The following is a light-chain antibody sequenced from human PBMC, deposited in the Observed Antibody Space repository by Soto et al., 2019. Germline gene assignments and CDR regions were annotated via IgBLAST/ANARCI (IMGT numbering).Light chain of an antibody. V-gene: IGKV1-39*01. J-gene: IGKJ5*01. Sequence: DIQMTQSPSSLSASVGDRVTITCRASQSISSYLHWYQQKSGKAPKLLIYSASSLQSGVPSRFSGIGSGTDFPLTISSLQPEDFGTYYCQQSHSTPATFGQGTRLEIK. CDR3: QQSHSTPAT. CDR1: QSISSY. CDR2: SAS.